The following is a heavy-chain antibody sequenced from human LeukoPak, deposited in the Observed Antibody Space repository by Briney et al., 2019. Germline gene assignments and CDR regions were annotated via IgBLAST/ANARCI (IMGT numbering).Heavy chain of an antibody. V-gene: IGHV3-53*01. D-gene: IGHD3-22*01. Sequence: GGSLRLSCVVSGFTVNSNYMSWVRQAPGKGLEWVSVIYSGSSTYYADSVKGRFTISRDNSKNTLYLQMNSLRAEDTAVYYCATRYYYDSSGFRGGMDVWGQGTTVTVFS. J-gene: IGHJ6*02. CDR2: IYSGSST. CDR3: ATRYYYDSSGFRGGMDV. CDR1: GFTVNSNY.